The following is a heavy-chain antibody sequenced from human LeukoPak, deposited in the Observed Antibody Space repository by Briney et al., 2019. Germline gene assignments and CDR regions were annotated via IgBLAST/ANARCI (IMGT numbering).Heavy chain of an antibody. J-gene: IGHJ5*02. Sequence: ASVKVSCKASGYTFTGYYMHWVRQAPGQGLEWMGWINPNSGGTNYAQKFQGRVTMTRDTSISTAYMELSRLRSDDTAVYYCARDLPEGGIAAAGALDRWGQGTLVTVSS. CDR2: INPNSGGT. V-gene: IGHV1-2*02. CDR1: GYTFTGYY. CDR3: ARDLPEGGIAAAGALDR. D-gene: IGHD6-13*01.